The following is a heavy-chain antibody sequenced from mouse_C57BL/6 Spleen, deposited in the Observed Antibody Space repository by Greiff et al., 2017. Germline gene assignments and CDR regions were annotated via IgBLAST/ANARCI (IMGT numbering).Heavy chain of an antibody. D-gene: IGHD2-5*01. CDR3: ASAHYSNYVAWFAY. CDR2: INSDGSST. Sequence: EVKLVESEGGLVQPGSSMKLSCTASGFTFSDYYMAWVRQVPEQGLEWVGNINSDGSSTNYLDSLKSRFIISRDNAKNTLYLHMSSLKSEDTATYYCASAHYSNYVAWFAYWGQGTMLTVSA. J-gene: IGHJ3*01. CDR1: GFTFSDYY. V-gene: IGHV5-16*01.